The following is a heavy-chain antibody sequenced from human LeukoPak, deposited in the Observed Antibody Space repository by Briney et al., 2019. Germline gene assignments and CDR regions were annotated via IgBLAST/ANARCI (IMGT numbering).Heavy chain of an antibody. CDR3: ARETPEYD. D-gene: IGHD1-14*01. J-gene: IGHJ4*02. CDR2: ISSSSKYI. Sequence: GGSLRLSCAASGFNFSDYNMNWVRQAPGKGLEWVSVISSSSKYIYYADSVKGRFTISRDNAKNSLYLQMNSLRDEDTAVYYCARETPEYDWGQGTLVTVSS. CDR1: GFNFSDYN. V-gene: IGHV3-21*01.